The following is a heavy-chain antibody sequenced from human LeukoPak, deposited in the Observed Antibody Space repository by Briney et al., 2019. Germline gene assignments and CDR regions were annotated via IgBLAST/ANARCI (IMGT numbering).Heavy chain of an antibody. D-gene: IGHD2-15*01. V-gene: IGHV3-23*01. CDR1: GFTFRSYA. CDR2: ISGSGDST. CDR3: AKGVVVVAAKYYFDY. J-gene: IGHJ4*02. Sequence: GGSLRLSCAASGFTFRSYAMSWVRQAPGKGLEWVSSISGSGDSTYYADSVKGRFTISRDNSKNTLYLQMISLRAEDTAVYYCAKGVVVVAAKYYFDYWGQGTLVTVSS.